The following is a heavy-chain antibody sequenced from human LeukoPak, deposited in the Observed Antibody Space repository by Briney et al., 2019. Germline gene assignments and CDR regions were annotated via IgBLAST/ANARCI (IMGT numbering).Heavy chain of an antibody. J-gene: IGHJ5*02. V-gene: IGHV4-61*02. D-gene: IGHD1-7*01. CDR3: ARTVTGTTWFDP. Sequence: SQTLSLTCTVSGGSTSSGSYYWSWIRQPAGKGLEWIGRIYTSGSTNYNPSLKSRVTISVDTSKNQFSLKLSSVTAADTAVYYCARTVTGTTWFDPWGQGTLVTVSS. CDR2: IYTSGST. CDR1: GGSTSSGSYY.